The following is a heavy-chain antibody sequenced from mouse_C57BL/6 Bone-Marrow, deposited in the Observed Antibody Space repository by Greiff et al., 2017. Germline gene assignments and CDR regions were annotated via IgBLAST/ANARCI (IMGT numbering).Heavy chain of an antibody. CDR1: GYTFTSYW. J-gene: IGHJ3*01. CDR3: ASLYYYGSSGAY. D-gene: IGHD1-1*01. Sequence: QVQLQQSGAELAKPGASVKLSCKASGYTFTSYWMHWVKQRPGQCLEWIGYINPSSGYTKYNQKFKDKATVTADKYSSPAYMQLSSLTYEDSAVYFCASLYYYGSSGAYWGQGTLVTGSA. CDR2: INPSSGYT. V-gene: IGHV1-7*01.